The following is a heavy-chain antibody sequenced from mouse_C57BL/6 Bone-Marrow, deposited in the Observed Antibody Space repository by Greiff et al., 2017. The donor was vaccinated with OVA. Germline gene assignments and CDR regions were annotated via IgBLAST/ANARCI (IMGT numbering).Heavy chain of an antibody. CDR2: ISDGGSYT. CDR1: GFTFSSYA. Sequence: EVKVEESGGGLVKPGGSLKLSCAASGFTFSSYAMSWVRQTPEKRLEWVATISDGGSYTYYPDNVKGRFTISRDNAKNNLYLQMSHLKSEDTAMYYCARDGDEGFDYWGQGTTLTVSS. CDR3: ARDGDEGFDY. D-gene: IGHD3-3*01. V-gene: IGHV5-4*01. J-gene: IGHJ2*01.